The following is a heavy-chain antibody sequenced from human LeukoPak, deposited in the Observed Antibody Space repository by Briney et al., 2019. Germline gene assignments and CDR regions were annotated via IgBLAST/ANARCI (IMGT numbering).Heavy chain of an antibody. CDR1: GGSFSGYY. D-gene: IGHD3-22*01. Sequence: SETLSLTCAVYGGSFSGYYWSWIRQPPGKGLEWIGEINHSGSTNYNPSLKSRVTISVDTSKNQFPLKLSSVTAADTAVYYCARGLGGSSGSWGQGTLVTVSS. CDR2: INHSGST. CDR3: ARGLGGSSGS. J-gene: IGHJ5*02. V-gene: IGHV4-34*01.